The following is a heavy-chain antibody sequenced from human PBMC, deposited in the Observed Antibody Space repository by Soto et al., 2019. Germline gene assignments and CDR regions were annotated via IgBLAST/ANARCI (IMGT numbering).Heavy chain of an antibody. J-gene: IGHJ4*02. CDR2: IYYSGST. D-gene: IGHD3-10*01. CDR1: GGSISSSSYY. CDR3: ARQGYYGSGSYPSFDY. V-gene: IGHV4-39*01. Sequence: QLQLQESGPGLVKPSETLSLTCTVSGGSISSSSYYWGWIRQPPGKGLEWIGSIYYSGSTYYNPSLKSRVTISVDTSKNQFSLKLSSVTAADTAVYYCARQGYYGSGSYPSFDYWGQGTLVTVSS.